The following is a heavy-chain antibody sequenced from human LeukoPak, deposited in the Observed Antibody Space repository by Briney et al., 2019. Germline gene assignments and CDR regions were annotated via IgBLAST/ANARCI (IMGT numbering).Heavy chain of an antibody. CDR2: INHSGST. CDR3: ARGEGPDAFDI. Sequence: SETLSLTCAVYGGSFSGYYWSWVRQPPGKGLEWIGEINHSGSTNYNPSLKSRVTISVDTSKNQFSLKLSSVTAADTAVYYCARGEGPDAFDIWGQGTMVTVSS. CDR1: GGSFSGYY. J-gene: IGHJ3*02. V-gene: IGHV4-34*01.